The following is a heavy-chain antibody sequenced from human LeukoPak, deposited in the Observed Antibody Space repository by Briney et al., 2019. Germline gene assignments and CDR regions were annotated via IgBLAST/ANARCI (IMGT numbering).Heavy chain of an antibody. CDR3: ASLSVNDY. V-gene: IGHV3-74*03. CDR1: GFTFSSYF. Sequence: GGSLRLSCAASGFTFSSYFMHWVRQAPGKGLVWVSRVSNDGTYTEYADSVKGRFTISRDNANNTLFLHMKNLRAEDTAVYYCASLSVNDYWGRGTLVTVSS. J-gene: IGHJ4*02. CDR2: VSNDGTYT.